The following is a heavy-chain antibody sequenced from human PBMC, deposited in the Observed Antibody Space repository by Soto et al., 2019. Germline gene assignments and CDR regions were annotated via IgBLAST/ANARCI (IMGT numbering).Heavy chain of an antibody. CDR2: IYSGGST. J-gene: IGHJ6*02. CDR1: GFTVSSNY. V-gene: IGHV3-53*01. Sequence: GGSLRLSCAASGFTVSSNYMSWVRQAPGKGLEWVSVIYSGGSTYYADSVKGRFTISRDNSKNTLYLQMNSLRAEDTAVYYCATQSLVQKYYYGSGSTLGGMGVWGQGTTVTVSS. D-gene: IGHD3-10*01. CDR3: ATQSLVQKYYYGSGSTLGGMGV.